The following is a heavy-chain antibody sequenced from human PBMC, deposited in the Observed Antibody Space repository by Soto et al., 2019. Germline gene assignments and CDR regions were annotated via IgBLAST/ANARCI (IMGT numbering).Heavy chain of an antibody. CDR3: ARDRSGYDSGLNWFDP. V-gene: IGHV4-31*03. CDR1: GGSISSGGYY. J-gene: IGHJ5*02. Sequence: QVQLQESGPGLVKPSQTLSLTCTVSGGSISSGGYYWSWIRQHPGKGLEWIGYIYYSGSTYYNRSLKSRVTISVDTSKNQFSLKLSSVTAADTAVYYCARDRSGYDSGLNWFDPWGQGTLVTVSS. D-gene: IGHD5-12*01. CDR2: IYYSGST.